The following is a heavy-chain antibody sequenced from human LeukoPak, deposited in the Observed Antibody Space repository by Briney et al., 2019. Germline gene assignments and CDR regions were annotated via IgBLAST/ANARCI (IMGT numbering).Heavy chain of an antibody. J-gene: IGHJ4*02. CDR3: ARGRNYDYVWGSYRPYYFDY. CDR2: INHSGST. CDR1: GGSISSSNW. Sequence: SETLSLTCAVSGGSISSSNWRSWVRQPPGKGLEWIGEINHSGSTNYNPSLKSRVTISVDTSKNQFSLKLSSVTAADTAVYYCARGRNYDYVWGSYRPYYFDYWGQGTLVTVSS. V-gene: IGHV4-4*02. D-gene: IGHD3-16*02.